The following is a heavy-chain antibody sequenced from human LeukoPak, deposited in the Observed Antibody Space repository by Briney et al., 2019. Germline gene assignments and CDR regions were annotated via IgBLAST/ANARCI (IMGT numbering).Heavy chain of an antibody. CDR1: GGTFSSYA. D-gene: IGHD2-8*01. CDR2: INPSGGST. Sequence: ASVKVSCKASGGTFSSYAISWVRQAPGQGLEWMGIINPSGGSTSYAQKFQGGVTMTRDTSTSTVYMELSSLRSEDTAVYYCARALMVLYYYGMDVWGQGTTVTVSS. CDR3: ARALMVLYYYGMDV. J-gene: IGHJ6*02. V-gene: IGHV1-46*01.